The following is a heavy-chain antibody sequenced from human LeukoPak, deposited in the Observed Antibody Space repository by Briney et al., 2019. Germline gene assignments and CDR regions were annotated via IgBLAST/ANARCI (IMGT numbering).Heavy chain of an antibody. CDR1: GFTFSDSA. Sequence: GGSLRLSCAASGFTFSDSAMHWVRQASGKGLEWVGHIRTKANSYATTYAASVKGRFTISRDDAKNTAYLQMISLKAEDTAVYYRMGYYGSGTYYSGDYYYGMDVWGQGTTVTVSS. CDR3: MGYYGSGTYYSGDYYYGMDV. D-gene: IGHD3-10*01. J-gene: IGHJ6*02. CDR2: IRTKANSYAT. V-gene: IGHV3-73*01.